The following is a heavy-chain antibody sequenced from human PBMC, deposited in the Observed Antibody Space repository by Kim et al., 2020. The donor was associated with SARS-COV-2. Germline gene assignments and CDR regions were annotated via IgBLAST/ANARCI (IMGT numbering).Heavy chain of an antibody. D-gene: IGHD3-10*01. J-gene: IGHJ4*02. CDR3: ARGGRKSPHYYGSGVVRTLDY. V-gene: IGHV4-34*01. CDR2: INHSGST. Sequence: SETLSLTCAVYGGSFSGYYWSWIRQPPGKGLEWIGEINHSGSTNYNPSLKSRVTISVDTSKNQFSLKLSSVTAADTAVYYCARGGRKSPHYYGSGVVRTLDYWGQGTLVTVSS. CDR1: GGSFSGYY.